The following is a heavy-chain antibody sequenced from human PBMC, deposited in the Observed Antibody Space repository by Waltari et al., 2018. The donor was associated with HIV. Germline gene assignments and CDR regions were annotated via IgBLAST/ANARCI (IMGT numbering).Heavy chain of an antibody. D-gene: IGHD3-22*01. CDR2: NSGSGGST. Sequence: EVQLLESGGGLVQPGGSLRLSCAASGFTFSSYAMSWVRQATGKGLEWVSANSGSGGSTYYADSVKVRFTISRDNSKNTLYLQMNSLRAADTAVYYCAKEPGISSGYEDPWGQGTLVTVSS. V-gene: IGHV3-23*01. J-gene: IGHJ5*02. CDR1: GFTFSSYA. CDR3: AKEPGISSGYEDP.